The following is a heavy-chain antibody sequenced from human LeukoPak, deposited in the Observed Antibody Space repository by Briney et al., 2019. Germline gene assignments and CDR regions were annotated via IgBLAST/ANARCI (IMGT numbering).Heavy chain of an antibody. V-gene: IGHV3-21*01. CDR3: ARVVAVAGRAFDI. Sequence: GGSLRLSCAASGFTFSSYSMNWVRQAPGKGLEWVSSISSSSSYIYYADSVKGRFTISRDNAKNSLSLQMNSLRAEDTAMYYCARVVAVAGRAFDIWGLGTMVTVSS. CDR2: ISSSSSYI. CDR1: GFTFSSYS. D-gene: IGHD6-19*01. J-gene: IGHJ3*02.